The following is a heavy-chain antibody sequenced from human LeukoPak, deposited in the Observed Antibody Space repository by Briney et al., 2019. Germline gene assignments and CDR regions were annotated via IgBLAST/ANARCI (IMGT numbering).Heavy chain of an antibody. D-gene: IGHD2-8*01. V-gene: IGHV3-23*01. CDR2: ISGSGGGT. J-gene: IGHJ5*02. CDR3: AKDGENCTNGVCYNWFDP. CDR1: GFTFSSYA. Sequence: PGGSLRLSCAASGFTFSSYAMSWVRQAPGKGLEWVSAISGSGGGTYYADSVKGRFTISRDNSKNTLYLQMNSLRAEDTAVYYCAKDGENCTNGVCYNWFDPWGQGTLVTVSS.